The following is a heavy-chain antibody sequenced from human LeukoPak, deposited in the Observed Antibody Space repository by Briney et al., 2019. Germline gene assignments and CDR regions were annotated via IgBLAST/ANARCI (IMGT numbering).Heavy chain of an antibody. J-gene: IGHJ4*02. CDR1: GGSISNYY. CDR2: IYYSGST. CDR3: ARGVARSSKFHFSYYFDY. V-gene: IGHV4-39*07. Sequence: SETLSLTCTVSGGSISNYYWGWIRQPPGEGLEWIGSIYYSGSTYYNPSLKSRVTISVDTSKNQFSLKLSSVTAADTAVYYCARGVARSSKFHFSYYFDYWGQGTLVTVSS. D-gene: IGHD6-6*01.